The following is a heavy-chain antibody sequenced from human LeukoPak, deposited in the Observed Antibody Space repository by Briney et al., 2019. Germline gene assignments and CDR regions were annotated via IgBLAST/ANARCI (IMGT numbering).Heavy chain of an antibody. V-gene: IGHV3-30*02. CDR3: AKDSMWLLDKDGIDY. CDR2: IRYDGSNK. Sequence: GGSLRLSCAASGFTFSSYGMHWVRQAPGKGLEWVAFIRYDGSNKYYADSVKDRFTISRDNSKNTLYLQMNSLRAEDTAVYYCAKDSMWLLDKDGIDYWGQGTLVTVSS. J-gene: IGHJ4*02. D-gene: IGHD5-12*01. CDR1: GFTFSSYG.